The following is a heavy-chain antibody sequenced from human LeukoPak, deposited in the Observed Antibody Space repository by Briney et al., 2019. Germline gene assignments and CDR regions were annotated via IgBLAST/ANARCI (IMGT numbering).Heavy chain of an antibody. Sequence: ASVKVSCKASGYTFTSYGISWVRQATGQGLEWMGWMNPNSGNTGYAQKFQGRVTMTRNTSISTAYMELSSLRSEDTAVYYCARAGAVVDNWFDPWGQGTLVTVSS. CDR3: ARAGAVVDNWFDP. CDR2: MNPNSGNT. J-gene: IGHJ5*02. D-gene: IGHD2-15*01. CDR1: GYTFTSYG. V-gene: IGHV1-8*02.